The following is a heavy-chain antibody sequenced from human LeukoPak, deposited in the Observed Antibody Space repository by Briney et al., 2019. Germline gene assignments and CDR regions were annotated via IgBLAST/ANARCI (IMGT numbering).Heavy chain of an antibody. CDR2: IYSGGST. D-gene: IGHD6-19*01. CDR3: ARDGKDSSGWPRVVDYYYGMDV. V-gene: IGHV3-53*01. Sequence: GGSLRLSCAASGFTFSSNYMSWVRQAPGKGLEWVSVIYSGGSTYYADSVKGRFTISRDNSKNTPYLQMNSLRAEDTAVYYCARDGKDSSGWPRVVDYYYGMDVWGQGTTVTVSS. CDR1: GFTFSSNY. J-gene: IGHJ6*02.